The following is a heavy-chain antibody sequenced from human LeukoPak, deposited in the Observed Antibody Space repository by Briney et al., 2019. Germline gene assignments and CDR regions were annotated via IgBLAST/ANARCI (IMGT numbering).Heavy chain of an antibody. V-gene: IGHV3-23*01. CDR2: ISGSGGNT. D-gene: IGHD6-13*01. Sequence: GGSLRLSCAASGFSFSSYAMSWGRQAPGRGLGWVSAISGSGGNTYYADSVRGRFTISRDNSKNTLYLQMNSLRAEDTAIYYCAKVSWANYFDYWGQGTLVTVSS. J-gene: IGHJ4*02. CDR1: GFSFSSYA. CDR3: AKVSWANYFDY.